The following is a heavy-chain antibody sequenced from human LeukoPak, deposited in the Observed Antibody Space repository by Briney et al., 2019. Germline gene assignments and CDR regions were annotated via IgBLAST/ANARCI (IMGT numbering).Heavy chain of an antibody. CDR1: GYTFTSYY. Sequence: ASVKVSCKASGYTFTSYYMHWVRQAPGQGLEWMGIINPSGGSTSYAQKFQGRVTMTRDMSTSTVYMELSSLRSEDTAVYYCARDHCGGDCSINWFDPWGQGTLVTVSS. V-gene: IGHV1-46*01. J-gene: IGHJ5*02. D-gene: IGHD2-21*02. CDR2: INPSGGST. CDR3: ARDHCGGDCSINWFDP.